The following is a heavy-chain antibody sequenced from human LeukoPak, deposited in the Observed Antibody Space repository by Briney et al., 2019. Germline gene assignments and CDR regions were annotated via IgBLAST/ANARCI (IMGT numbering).Heavy chain of an antibody. V-gene: IGHV1-2*02. Sequence: GASVRVSCSASGYTFTGYYMHRVRQAPGQGLEWMGWINPNSGGTNYAQTFQGRVTITRDTSMSTPHLQLSRLRPDDTAVSYCARILQQRGEYYDILTSYDVSSRARSAVDYWGQGNLVTVSS. CDR2: INPNSGGT. J-gene: IGHJ4*02. CDR1: GYTFTGYY. CDR3: ARILQQRGEYYDILTSYDVSSRARSAVDY. D-gene: IGHD3-9*01.